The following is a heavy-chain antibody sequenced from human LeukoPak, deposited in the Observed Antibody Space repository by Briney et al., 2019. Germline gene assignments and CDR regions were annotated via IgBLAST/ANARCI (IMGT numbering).Heavy chain of an antibody. CDR3: ARDKVRGVRDI. D-gene: IGHD3-10*01. V-gene: IGHV3-23*01. Sequence: GGTLRLSCAASGFTFSSHGMNWVRQAPGKGLEWVSGISPSGGITYYTDSVKGRFTISRDNSKNTVSLQMNSLRGDDTAVYYCARDKVRGVRDIWGQGTMVTVSS. J-gene: IGHJ3*02. CDR1: GFTFSSHG. CDR2: ISPSGGIT.